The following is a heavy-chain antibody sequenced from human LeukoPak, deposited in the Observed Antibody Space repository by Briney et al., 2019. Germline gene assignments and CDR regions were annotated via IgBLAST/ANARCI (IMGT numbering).Heavy chain of an antibody. CDR3: ARGGVRGSEYYYYYYMDV. D-gene: IGHD3-10*01. V-gene: IGHV1-18*01. CDR2: ISIYNGNT. J-gene: IGHJ6*03. Sequence: ASVKVSCKAFGYTFSSFAINWVRQAPGQGLEWMGWISIYNGNTRYAQNIQGRVTMTRDTSTNTAYMELRSLRSDDTAVYYCARGGVRGSEYYYYYYMDVWGKGTTVTISS. CDR1: GYTFSSFA.